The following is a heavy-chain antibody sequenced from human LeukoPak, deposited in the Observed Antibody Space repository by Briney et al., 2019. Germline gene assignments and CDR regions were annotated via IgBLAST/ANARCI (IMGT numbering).Heavy chain of an antibody. J-gene: IGHJ6*02. CDR2: IWYDGSNK. CDR1: GFTFNIYG. V-gene: IGHV3-33*08. D-gene: IGHD6-6*01. Sequence: GGSLRLSCAASGFTFNIYGMHWVRQAPGQGLEWVAVIWYDGSNKYYADSVKGRFTMSRDTSKNTLYLQMSSLRAEDTAVYYCAGAGAARPYYDYGMDVWGQGTTVTVSS. CDR3: AGAGAARPYYDYGMDV.